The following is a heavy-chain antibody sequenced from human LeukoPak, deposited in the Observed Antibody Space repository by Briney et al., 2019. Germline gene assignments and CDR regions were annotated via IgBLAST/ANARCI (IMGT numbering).Heavy chain of an antibody. CDR2: ISSSSSYI. D-gene: IGHD3-3*01. CDR3: AREGNYDFWSGYLKDSYYGMDV. Sequence: GGSLRLSCAASGFTFSSFEMNWVRQAPGKGLEWVSSISSSSSYIYYADSVKGRFTISRDNAKNSLYLQMNSLRAEDTAVYYCAREGNYDFWSGYLKDSYYGMDVWGQGTTVTVSS. CDR1: GFTFSSFE. J-gene: IGHJ6*02. V-gene: IGHV3-21*01.